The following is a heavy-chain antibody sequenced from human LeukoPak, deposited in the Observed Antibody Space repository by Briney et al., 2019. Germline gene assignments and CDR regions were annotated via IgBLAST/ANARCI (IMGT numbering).Heavy chain of an antibody. CDR1: GWSLSGYY. Sequence: SETLSLTCAVYGWSLSGYYWSWIRHPPGKGLEWLGEISHSGSTSYNPSLKSRVTISVDTSKNQFSLNLKSVTGADTAVYYCATKRDGYPSWFDPWGQGTLVTVSS. V-gene: IGHV4-34*01. J-gene: IGHJ5*02. CDR3: ATKRDGYPSWFDP. D-gene: IGHD1-1*01. CDR2: ISHSGST.